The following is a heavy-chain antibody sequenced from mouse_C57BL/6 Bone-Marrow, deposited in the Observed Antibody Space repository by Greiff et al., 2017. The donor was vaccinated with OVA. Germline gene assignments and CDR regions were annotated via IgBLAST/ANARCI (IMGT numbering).Heavy chain of an antibody. J-gene: IGHJ1*03. Sequence: QVQLQQSGAELVRPGASVKLSCKASGYTFTDYYINWVKQRPGQGLEWIGRIYPGSGNTYYNEKFKGKATLTAEKSSSTAYMQLSSLTSEDSAVYFCARPGSSYGWYFDVWGTGTTVTVSS. CDR2: IYPGSGNT. CDR1: GYTFTDYY. V-gene: IGHV1-76*01. D-gene: IGHD1-1*01. CDR3: ARPGSSYGWYFDV.